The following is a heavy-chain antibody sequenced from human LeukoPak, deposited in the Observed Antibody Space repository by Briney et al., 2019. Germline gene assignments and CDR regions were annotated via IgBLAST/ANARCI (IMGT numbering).Heavy chain of an antibody. CDR1: GYTFTGYY. J-gene: IGHJ4*02. Sequence: GASVKVSCKASGYTFTGYYMHWVRQAPGQGLEWMGWINPNSGGTNYAQKFQGRVTMTRDTSIGTAYMELSRLRSDDTAVYYCARDLYNWNDEGYFDYWGQGTLVTVSS. D-gene: IGHD1-1*01. CDR2: INPNSGGT. V-gene: IGHV1-2*02. CDR3: ARDLYNWNDEGYFDY.